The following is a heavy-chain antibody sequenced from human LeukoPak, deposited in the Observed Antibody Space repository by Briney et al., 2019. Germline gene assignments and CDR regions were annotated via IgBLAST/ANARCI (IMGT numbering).Heavy chain of an antibody. Sequence: GGSLRLSCAASEFTFSTYSMNWVRQAPGKGLEWVSTISSTSSYIYYADSVKGRFTIPRDNAKNSLYLQMNSLRAEDTAVYYCARGQREFDPWGQGTLVTVSS. J-gene: IGHJ5*02. CDR1: EFTFSTYS. CDR3: ARGQREFDP. CDR2: ISSTSSYI. V-gene: IGHV3-21*01.